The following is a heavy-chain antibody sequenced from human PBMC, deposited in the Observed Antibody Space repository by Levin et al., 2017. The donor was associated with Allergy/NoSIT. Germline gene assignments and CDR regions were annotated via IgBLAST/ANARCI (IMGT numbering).Heavy chain of an antibody. CDR1: GFTFSSYA. D-gene: IGHD3-10*01. CDR3: ARMIGPGMIVSFFGGYYGMDV. Sequence: GESLKISCAASGFTFSSYAMHWVRQAPGKGLEWVAVISYDGSNKYYADSVKGRFTISRDNSKNTLYLQMNSLRAEDTAVYYCARMIGPGMIVSFFGGYYGMDVWGQGTTVTVSS. J-gene: IGHJ6*02. V-gene: IGHV3-30-3*01. CDR2: ISYDGSNK.